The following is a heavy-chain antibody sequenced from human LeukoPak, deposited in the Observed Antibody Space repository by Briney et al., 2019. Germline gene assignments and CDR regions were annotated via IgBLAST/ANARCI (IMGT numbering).Heavy chain of an antibody. CDR3: ANYGVVLATYGSPSPFVY. Sequence: PSETLSLTCTVSGSSMSSDYYWGWIRQPPGKGLEWIGSISDIGRADYNPALKIRVAISVYPCNKQFSLKVTSVTAADTAVYSCANYGVVLATYGSPSPFVYWGQGTLVTVSS. V-gene: IGHV4-38-2*02. CDR2: ISDIGRA. J-gene: IGHJ4*02. CDR1: GSSMSSDYY. D-gene: IGHD3-16*01.